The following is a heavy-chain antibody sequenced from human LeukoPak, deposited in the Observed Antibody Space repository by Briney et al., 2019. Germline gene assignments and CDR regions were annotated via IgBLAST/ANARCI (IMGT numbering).Heavy chain of an antibody. CDR3: ARDRRLGTYYDFWSGLYYYYYYMDV. J-gene: IGHJ6*03. CDR2: ISAYNGNT. Sequence: ASVKVSCKASGYTFTSYGISWVRQAPGQGLEWMGWISAYNGNTNYAQKLQGRVTMTTDTSTSTAYMELRSLRSDDTAVYYCARDRRLGTYYDFWSGLYYYYYYMDVWGKGTTVTVSS. CDR1: GYTFTSYG. V-gene: IGHV1-18*01. D-gene: IGHD3-3*01.